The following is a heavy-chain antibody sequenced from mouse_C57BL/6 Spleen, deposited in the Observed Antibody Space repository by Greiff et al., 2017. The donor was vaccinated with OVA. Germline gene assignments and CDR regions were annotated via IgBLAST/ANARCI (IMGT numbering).Heavy chain of an antibody. CDR1: GYTFTDYE. D-gene: IGHD1-1*01. CDR2: IDPETGGT. J-gene: IGHJ1*03. Sequence: VQLVESGAELVRPGASVSLSCKASGYTFTDYEMHWVKQTPVHGLEWIGAIDPETGGTAYNQKFKGKAILTADKSSSTAYMELRSLTSEDSAVYYCTRGDYGSSYWYFDVWGTGTTVTVSS. CDR3: TRGDYGSSYWYFDV. V-gene: IGHV1-15*01.